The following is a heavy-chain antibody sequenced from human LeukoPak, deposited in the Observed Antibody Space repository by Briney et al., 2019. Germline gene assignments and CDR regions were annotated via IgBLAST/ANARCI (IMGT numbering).Heavy chain of an antibody. CDR1: GFTFSSYA. Sequence: GGSLRLSCAASGFTFSSYAMSWVRQAPGKGLEWVSSISGSGDATYYADYVEGLFTVSRDNSKNSLYFQMNSLRAEDTALYYCAKARGSGSYYGFDYWGQGTLVTVSS. V-gene: IGHV3-23*01. D-gene: IGHD3-10*01. J-gene: IGHJ4*02. CDR2: ISGSGDAT. CDR3: AKARGSGSYYGFDY.